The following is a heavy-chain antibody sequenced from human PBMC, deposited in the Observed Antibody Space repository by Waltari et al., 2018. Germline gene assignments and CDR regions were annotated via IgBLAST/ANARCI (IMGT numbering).Heavy chain of an antibody. CDR3: ARQGHYDFWTGYYLFDY. CDR2: IYYSGST. CDR1: GGSISNYY. Sequence: QVQLQESGPGLVKPSETLSLTCTVSGGSISNYYWSWIRQSPGKGLEWIGSIYYSGSTNDTPSLKSRVTLSVDTSKNHFSLKLSSVTAADTALYYCARQGHYDFWTGYYLFDYWGQGTLVTVSS. J-gene: IGHJ4*02. D-gene: IGHD3-3*01. V-gene: IGHV4-59*08.